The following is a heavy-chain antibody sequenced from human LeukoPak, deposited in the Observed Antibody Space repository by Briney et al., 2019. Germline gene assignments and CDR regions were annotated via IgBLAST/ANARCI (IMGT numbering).Heavy chain of an antibody. D-gene: IGHD3-22*01. V-gene: IGHV4-34*01. CDR1: GGSFSGYY. J-gene: IGHJ6*03. CDR2: INPNGST. CDR3: ARGRQEISMILVVMTGVSYYLDV. Sequence: PSETLSLTCAVYGGSFSGYYWTWIRQSPGKGLEWIGEINPNGSTYYNPSLKSRLTTSRDTSKNQFSLRLSSVTAADTAVYYCARGRQEISMILVVMTGVSYYLDVWGIGTTVTVS.